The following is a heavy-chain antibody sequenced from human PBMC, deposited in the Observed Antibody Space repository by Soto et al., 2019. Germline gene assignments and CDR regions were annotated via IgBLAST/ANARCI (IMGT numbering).Heavy chain of an antibody. Sequence: LSLTYAVSCGSISGRASSLSWIRQPPGKVLEWIGYIYHSGSTYYNPSLKSRVTISVDRSKNQFSLKLSSVTAADTAVYYCARGRWRGVVVAATQHNWFDPWGQGALVTVSS. V-gene: IGHV4-30-2*01. CDR2: IYHSGST. CDR3: ARGRWRGVVVAATQHNWFDP. D-gene: IGHD2-15*01. CDR1: CGSISGRASS. J-gene: IGHJ5*02.